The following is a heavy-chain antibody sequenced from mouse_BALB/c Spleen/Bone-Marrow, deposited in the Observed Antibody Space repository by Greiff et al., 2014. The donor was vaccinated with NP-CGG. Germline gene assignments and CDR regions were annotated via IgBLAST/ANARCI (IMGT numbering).Heavy chain of an antibody. Sequence: EVKLMESGGDLVKPRGSLKLSCAASGFTFSSYGMSWVRQTPDKRLEWVATISSGGSYTYYPDSVKGRFTISRDNANNTLYLQMSSLKSEDSAMYFCARRGTTVQYYYPMDYWGQGTSVTVSS. J-gene: IGHJ4*01. V-gene: IGHV5-6*02. CDR3: ARRGTTVQYYYPMDY. CDR1: GFTFSSYG. CDR2: ISSGGSYT. D-gene: IGHD1-1*01.